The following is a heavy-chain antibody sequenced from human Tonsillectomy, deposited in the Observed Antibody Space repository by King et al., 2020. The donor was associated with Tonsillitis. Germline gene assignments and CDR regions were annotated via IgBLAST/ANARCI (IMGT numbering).Heavy chain of an antibody. CDR2: INAGNGNT. CDR3: ARAGYCSTTSCSDAFDI. J-gene: IGHJ3*02. CDR1: GYTFTTYA. Sequence: QLVQSGAEVKKPGASVKVSCKASGYTFTTYAMHWVRQAPGQRLEWMGWINAGNGNTKYSQKYQGRVTITRDTSASTAYMELSSLRSEDTAVYYCARAGYCSTTSCSDAFDIWGQGTMVTVSS. D-gene: IGHD2-2*01. V-gene: IGHV1-3*01.